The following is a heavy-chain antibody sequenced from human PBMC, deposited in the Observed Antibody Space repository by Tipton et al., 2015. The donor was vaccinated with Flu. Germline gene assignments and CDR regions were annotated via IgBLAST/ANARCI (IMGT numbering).Heavy chain of an antibody. CDR1: CCSMSNNF. D-gene: IGHD1-26*01. CDR3: ASDTHKQGGETEAFDI. Sequence: LRLSCTVSCCSMSNNFWSWFRQPAEKGLEWIGRIYASGVTNYNPSLKSRVTMSIDTSKNQFSLRLSSVTAADTAVYYCASDTHKQGGETEAFDIWSQGTMVSVS. CDR2: IYASGVT. J-gene: IGHJ3*02. V-gene: IGHV4-4*07.